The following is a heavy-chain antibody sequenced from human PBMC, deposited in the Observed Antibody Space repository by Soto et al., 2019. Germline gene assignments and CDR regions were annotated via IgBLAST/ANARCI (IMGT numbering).Heavy chain of an antibody. CDR2: ISYDGSNK. D-gene: IGHD3-3*01. V-gene: IGHV3-30*18. CDR1: GFTFSSYG. J-gene: IGHJ4*02. Sequence: VQLVESGGGVVQPGRSLRLSCAASGFTFSSYGMHWVRQAPGKGLEWVAVISYDGSNKYYADSVKGRFTISRDNSKNTLYLQMNSLRAEDTAVYYCAKDQYDFWSGLFDYWGQGTLVTVSS. CDR3: AKDQYDFWSGLFDY.